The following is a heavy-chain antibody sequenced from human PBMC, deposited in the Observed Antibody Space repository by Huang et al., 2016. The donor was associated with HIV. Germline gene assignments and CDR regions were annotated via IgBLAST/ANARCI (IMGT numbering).Heavy chain of an antibody. CDR1: GYTFTGYY. Sequence: QVQLVQSGAEVKKPGASVKVSCKASGYTFTGYYMHWVRQAPGQGLEWMGWINPRRGGTNYGQKVQGRVTMTRDTAISTAYMELSRLRSDDTAVYYCAREVVSATGYYYYGMDVWGQGTTVTVSS. CDR3: AREVVSATGYYYYGMDV. CDR2: INPRRGGT. V-gene: IGHV1-2*02. D-gene: IGHD2-15*01. J-gene: IGHJ6*02.